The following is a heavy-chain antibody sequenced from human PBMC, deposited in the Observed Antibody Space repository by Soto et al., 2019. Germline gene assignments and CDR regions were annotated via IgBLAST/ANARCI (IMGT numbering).Heavy chain of an antibody. Sequence: ASVKVSCKASCYTFTSFAIIWVRKAPGQGLEWMGWISAYNGNTNYAQSLQGRVTMTTDTSTSTAYMELRSLRSDDTAVYYCARDGYSSGWYVHWGQGTLVTVSS. D-gene: IGHD6-19*01. CDR1: CYTFTSFA. CDR2: ISAYNGNT. V-gene: IGHV1-18*01. J-gene: IGHJ5*02. CDR3: ARDGYSSGWYVH.